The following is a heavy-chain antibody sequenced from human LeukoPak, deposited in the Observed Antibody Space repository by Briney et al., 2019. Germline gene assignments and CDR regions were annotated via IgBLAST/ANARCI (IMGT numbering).Heavy chain of an antibody. Sequence: PGGSLRLSCVASGFPFSSYWMSWVRQAPGKGLEWVANIKQDGSEKYYVDSVKGRFTISRDNAKNSLYLQMSSLRAEDTAVYYCARDLSAAFDFWGQGVLVTVSS. J-gene: IGHJ4*02. CDR3: ARDLSAAFDF. D-gene: IGHD6-19*01. CDR1: GFPFSSYW. CDR2: IKQDGSEK. V-gene: IGHV3-7*03.